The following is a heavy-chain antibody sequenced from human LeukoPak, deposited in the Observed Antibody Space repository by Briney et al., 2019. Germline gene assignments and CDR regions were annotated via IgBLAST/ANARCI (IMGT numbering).Heavy chain of an antibody. CDR3: AKEGVYDTSGYNDALDI. D-gene: IGHD3-22*01. CDR2: IRSGGDT. V-gene: IGHV3-53*01. J-gene: IGHJ3*02. Sequence: QAGGSLRLSCAASGFSVSKTYMNWVRQAPGKGPEWVSVIRSGGDTQYADSVKGRFTVSRDDFKNTLYLQMNSLRAEDTAVYYCAKEGVYDTSGYNDALDIWGQGTQVTVSS. CDR1: GFSVSKTY.